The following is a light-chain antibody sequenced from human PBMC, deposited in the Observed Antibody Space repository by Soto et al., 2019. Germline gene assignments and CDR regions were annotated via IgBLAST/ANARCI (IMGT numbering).Light chain of an antibody. Sequence: IQVTQSPSCLAAAGGDSGTVTCRTSQGIRSALGWYQQKPGKVPKLLIYAASTLQSGVPSRFSGSGSGTEFTLTISSLQPDDFATYYCQQYNSYPITFGQGTRLEIK. V-gene: IGKV1-17*01. CDR1: QGIRSA. CDR3: QQYNSYPIT. CDR2: AAS. J-gene: IGKJ5*01.